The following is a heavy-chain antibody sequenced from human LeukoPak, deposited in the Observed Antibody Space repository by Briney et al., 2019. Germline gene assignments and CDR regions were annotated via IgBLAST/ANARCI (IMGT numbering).Heavy chain of an antibody. CDR1: GGTFSSYA. Sequence: GASVKVSCKASGGTFSSYAISWVRQAPGQGLEWMGRIIPILGITTYAQKFQGRVTITADKSTRTAYMELSSLRSDDTAVYYCARDLVLSCSSTSCSVAPSAYWGQGTLVTVSS. D-gene: IGHD2-2*01. V-gene: IGHV1-69*04. J-gene: IGHJ4*02. CDR3: ARDLVLSCSSTSCSVAPSAY. CDR2: IIPILGIT.